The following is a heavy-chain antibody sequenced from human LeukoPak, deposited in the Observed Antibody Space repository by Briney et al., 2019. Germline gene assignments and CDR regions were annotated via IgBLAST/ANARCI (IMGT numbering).Heavy chain of an antibody. CDR2: IIPIFGTA. D-gene: IGHD3-3*01. CDR3: ARDLNPSMGYDFWSGYYR. V-gene: IGHV1-69*05. CDR1: GGTFSSYA. J-gene: IGHJ4*02. Sequence: SVKVSCKASGGTFSSYAISWVRQAPGQGLEWMGGIIPIFGTANYAQKFQGRVTITTDESTSTAYMELSSLRSEDTAVYYCARDLNPSMGYDFWSGYYRWGQGTLVTVSS.